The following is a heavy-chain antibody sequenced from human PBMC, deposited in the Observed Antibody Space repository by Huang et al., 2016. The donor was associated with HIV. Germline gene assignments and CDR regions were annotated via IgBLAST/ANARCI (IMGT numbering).Heavy chain of an antibody. V-gene: IGHV1-69*13. Sequence: QVQLVQSGAEVKTPGSSVKVSCKASGGTFSKYAISWVRQAPGQGLEWMGGIIPMVGTPNYARKVQGRVTITADDSTSTTDVEVSSLRSEDTALYYCARGQLGSYGDYDVLYWGQGTLVTVSS. CDR1: GGTFSKYA. D-gene: IGHD4-17*01. CDR2: IIPMVGTP. CDR3: ARGQLGSYGDYDVLY. J-gene: IGHJ4*02.